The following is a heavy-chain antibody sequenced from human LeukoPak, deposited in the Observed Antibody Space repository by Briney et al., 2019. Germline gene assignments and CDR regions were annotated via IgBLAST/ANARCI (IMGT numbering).Heavy chain of an antibody. D-gene: IGHD6-19*01. CDR3: AITLAGVAGTGWNWFDP. Sequence: SVKVSCKASGGTFSSYAISWVRQAPGRGLEWMGGIIPIFGTANYAQKFQGRVTITADESTSTAYMELSSLRSEDTAVYYCAITLAGVAGTGWNWFDPWGQGTLVTVSS. J-gene: IGHJ5*02. V-gene: IGHV1-69*13. CDR2: IIPIFGTA. CDR1: GGTFSSYA.